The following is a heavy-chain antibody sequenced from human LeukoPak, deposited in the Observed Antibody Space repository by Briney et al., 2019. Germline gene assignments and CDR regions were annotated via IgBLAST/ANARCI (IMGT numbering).Heavy chain of an antibody. J-gene: IGHJ4*02. CDR3: AGYYGSGQWDN. CDR2: TYNSGSS. D-gene: IGHD3-10*01. Sequence: SETLSLTCTVSGGSISSYYWSWIRQPPGKGLEWIGYTYNSGSSSYSPSFKSRVTISTDTPRNQFFLRLTSVTAADTAVYYCAGYYGSGQWDNWGQGTLDTVSS. V-gene: IGHV4-59*12. CDR1: GGSISSYY.